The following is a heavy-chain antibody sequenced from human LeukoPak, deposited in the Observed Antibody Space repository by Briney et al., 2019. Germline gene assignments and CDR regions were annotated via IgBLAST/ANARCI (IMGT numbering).Heavy chain of an antibody. J-gene: IGHJ3*02. CDR1: GYTFTGYY. D-gene: IGHD1-20*01. Sequence: GASVKVSCKASGYTFTGYYMHWVRQAPRQGLEWMGRINPNSGGTNYAQKFQGRVTMTRDTSISTAYMELSRLRSDDTAVYYCARVRRRITDYDAFDIWGQGTMVTVSS. CDR2: INPNSGGT. V-gene: IGHV1-2*06. CDR3: ARVRRRITDYDAFDI.